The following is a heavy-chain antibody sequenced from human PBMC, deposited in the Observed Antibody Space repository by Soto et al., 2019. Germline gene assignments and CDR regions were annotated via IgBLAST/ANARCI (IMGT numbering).Heavy chain of an antibody. V-gene: IGHV4-30-4*01. Sequence: PSETLSLTCTVSGGSISSGDYYWSWIRQPPGKGLEWTGYIYYSGSTYYNPSLKSRVTISVDTSKNQFSLKLSSVTAADTAVYYCAREDYCGGDCPPWGQGTLVTVSS. CDR1: GGSISSGDYY. CDR3: AREDYCGGDCPP. J-gene: IGHJ5*02. CDR2: IYYSGST. D-gene: IGHD2-21*02.